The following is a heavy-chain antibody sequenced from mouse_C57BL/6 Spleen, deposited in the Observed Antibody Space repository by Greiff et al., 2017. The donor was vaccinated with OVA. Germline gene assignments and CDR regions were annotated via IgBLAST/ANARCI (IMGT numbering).Heavy chain of an antibody. J-gene: IGHJ4*01. CDR1: GFSLTSYA. V-gene: IGHV2-9-1*01. D-gene: IGHD2-3*01. Sequence: VQLVESGPGLVAPSQSLSITCTVSGFSLTSYAISWVRQPPGKGLEWLGVLWTGGGTNYNSALKSRLSISEDNSKSQGVLKMNSLQTDDTARYYCARWLLRDAMDYWGQGTSDTVSS. CDR2: LWTGGGT. CDR3: ARWLLRDAMDY.